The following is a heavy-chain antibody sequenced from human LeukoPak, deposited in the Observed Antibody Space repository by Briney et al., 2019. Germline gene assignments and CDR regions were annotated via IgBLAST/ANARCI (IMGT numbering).Heavy chain of an antibody. D-gene: IGHD3-22*01. Sequence: GGSLRLSCAASGFSVSSNYMTWVRQAPGKGLECVSVIYGGGNTYYADSVGGRFTISRDNSKNTLYLQMNSLRVEDTAMYYCARGRWSSSGYQDYWGRGTLVAVSS. CDR2: IYGGGNT. J-gene: IGHJ4*02. CDR3: ARGRWSSSGYQDY. V-gene: IGHV3-53*01. CDR1: GFSVSSNY.